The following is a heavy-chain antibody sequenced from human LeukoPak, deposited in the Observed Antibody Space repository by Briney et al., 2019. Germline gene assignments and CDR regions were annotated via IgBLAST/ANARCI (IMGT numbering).Heavy chain of an antibody. D-gene: IGHD2-2*01. Sequence: PSQTLSLTCTVSGGSISSGDYYWSWIRQPPGKGLEWIGYIYYSGSTYYNPSLKSRVTISVDTSKNQFPLKLSSVTAADTAVYYCARVVPAAMSESFDYWGQGTLVTVSS. J-gene: IGHJ4*02. CDR3: ARVVPAAMSESFDY. CDR2: IYYSGST. CDR1: GGSISSGDYY. V-gene: IGHV4-30-4*01.